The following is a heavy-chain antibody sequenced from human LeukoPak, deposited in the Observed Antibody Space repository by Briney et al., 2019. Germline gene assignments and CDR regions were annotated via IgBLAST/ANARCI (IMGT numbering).Heavy chain of an antibody. CDR3: ARHCCSGPAKRVFDI. CDR2: ISYSGNT. J-gene: IGHJ3*02. V-gene: IGHV4-34*01. Sequence: SETLSLTCAVYGGSFSGYYWSWIRQPPGKGLEWIGTISYSGNTDYNPSLRSRVTISVDTSNNQFSLRLGSVTAADTAVYHCARHCCSGPAKRVFDIWGQGTMVTVSS. D-gene: IGHD2-15*01. CDR1: GGSFSGYY.